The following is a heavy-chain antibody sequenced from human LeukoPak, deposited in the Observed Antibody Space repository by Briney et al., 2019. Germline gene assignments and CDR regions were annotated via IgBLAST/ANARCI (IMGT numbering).Heavy chain of an antibody. Sequence: GGSLRLSCAASGFAFNTYAMHWVRQAPGKGLEWVTLIWHDGSHKFYIDSVRGRFTISRDNSRNTVYLQMNGLRAEDTAVYYCAREIFGSGSCPDYWGQGTLVTVSS. V-gene: IGHV3-33*01. CDR3: AREIFGSGSCPDY. CDR2: IWHDGSHK. J-gene: IGHJ4*02. D-gene: IGHD3-10*01. CDR1: GFAFNTYA.